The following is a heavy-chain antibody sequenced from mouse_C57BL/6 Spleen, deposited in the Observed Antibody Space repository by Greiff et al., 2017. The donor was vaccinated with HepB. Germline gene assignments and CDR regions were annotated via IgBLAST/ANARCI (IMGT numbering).Heavy chain of an antibody. V-gene: IGHV3-6*01. CDR1: GYSITSGYY. J-gene: IGHJ4*01. Sequence: EVQLVESGPGLVKPSQSLSLTCSVTGYSITSGYYWNWIRQFPGNKLEWMGYISYDGSNNYNPSLKNRISITRDTSKNQFFLKLNSVTTEDTATYYCARDTTVVAPHAMDYWGQGTSVTVSS. CDR3: ARDTTVVAPHAMDY. D-gene: IGHD1-1*01. CDR2: ISYDGSN.